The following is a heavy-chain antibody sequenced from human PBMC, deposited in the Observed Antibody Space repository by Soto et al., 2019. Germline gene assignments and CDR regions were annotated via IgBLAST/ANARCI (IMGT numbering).Heavy chain of an antibody. V-gene: IGHV3-23*01. CDR3: AKDGADLEWELRLNDY. CDR2: ISGSGGST. D-gene: IGHD1-26*01. CDR1: GFTFSSYA. Sequence: HPGGSLRLSCAASGFTFSSYAMSWVRQAPGKGLEWVSAISGSGGSTYYADSVKGRFTISRDNSKNTMYLQMNSLRAEDTAVYYCAKDGADLEWELRLNDYWGQGTLVTVSS. J-gene: IGHJ4*02.